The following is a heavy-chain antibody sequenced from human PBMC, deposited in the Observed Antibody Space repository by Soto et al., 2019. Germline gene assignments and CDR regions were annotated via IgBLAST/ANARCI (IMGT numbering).Heavy chain of an antibody. J-gene: IGHJ3*01. V-gene: IGHV5-51*01. CDR2: IYPGDSDT. CDR3: ARQRGVRGVFYVFNA. Sequence: PGESLKISCKGSGYSFTSYWIGWVRQMPGKGLEWMGIIYPGDSDTRYSPSFQGRVTISAKKPTTPAYLQGGARRPSDTAFFYLARQRGVRGVFYVFNAGGKGKMVTVSS. CDR1: GYSFTSYW. D-gene: IGHD3-10*01.